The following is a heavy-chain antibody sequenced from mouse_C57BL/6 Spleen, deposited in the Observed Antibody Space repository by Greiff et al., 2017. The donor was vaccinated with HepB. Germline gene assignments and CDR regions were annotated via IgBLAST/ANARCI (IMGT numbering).Heavy chain of an antibody. V-gene: IGHV1-80*01. Sequence: QVQLKESGAELVKPGASVKISCKASGYAFSSYWMNWVKQRPGKGLEWIGQIYPGDGDTNYNGKFKGKATLTADKSSSTAYMQLSSLTSEDSAVYFCARSGDPERVAYWGQGTLVTVSA. CDR2: IYPGDGDT. J-gene: IGHJ3*01. CDR3: ARSGDPERVAY. CDR1: GYAFSSYW.